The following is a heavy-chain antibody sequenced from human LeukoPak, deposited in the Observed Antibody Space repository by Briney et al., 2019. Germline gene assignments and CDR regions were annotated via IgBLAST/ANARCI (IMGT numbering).Heavy chain of an antibody. V-gene: IGHV3-30*02. Sequence: PGGSLRLSCAAFQFTFSNYDMHWVRQAPGKGLEWVALIRYEYYADSVKGRFTISRDNSKNTLYLQMNSLRAEDTAVYYCARVIAAVGSKGYFDYWGQGTLVTVSS. CDR3: ARVIAAVGSKGYFDY. D-gene: IGHD6-13*01. CDR1: QFTFSNYD. J-gene: IGHJ4*02. CDR2: IRYE.